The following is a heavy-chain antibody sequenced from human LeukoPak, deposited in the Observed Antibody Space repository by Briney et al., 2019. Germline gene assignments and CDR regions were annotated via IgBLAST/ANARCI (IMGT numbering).Heavy chain of an antibody. CDR2: IKQDGSEK. CDR1: GLTFSSYW. CDR3: AELGITMIGGV. D-gene: IGHD3-10*02. Sequence: GGSLRLSCAASGLTFSSYWMSWVHQAPGKGLEWVANIKQDGSEKYYVDSVKGRFTISRDNAKNSLYLQMNSLKAEDTAVYYCAELGITMIGGVWGKGTTVTISS. J-gene: IGHJ6*04. V-gene: IGHV3-7*01.